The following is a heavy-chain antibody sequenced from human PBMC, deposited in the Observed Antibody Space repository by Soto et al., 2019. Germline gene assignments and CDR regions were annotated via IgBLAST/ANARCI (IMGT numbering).Heavy chain of an antibody. Sequence: ASVKVSCKASGYTFTSYYMHWVRQAPGQGLEWMGIINPSGGSTSYAQKFQGRVTMTRDTSTSTVYMELSSLRSEDTAVYYCARAGIVGAPRDAFDIWGQGTMVTV. CDR3: ARAGIVGAPRDAFDI. J-gene: IGHJ3*02. D-gene: IGHD1-26*01. V-gene: IGHV1-46*01. CDR1: GYTFTSYY. CDR2: INPSGGST.